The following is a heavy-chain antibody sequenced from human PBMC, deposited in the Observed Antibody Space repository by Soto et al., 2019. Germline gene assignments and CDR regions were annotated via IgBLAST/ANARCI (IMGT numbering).Heavy chain of an antibody. CDR1: EFTFSSYG. V-gene: IGHV3-30*18. D-gene: IGHD6-6*01. CDR3: AKDKRDYTSSSGFDY. Sequence: QVQLVESGGGVVQPGRSLRLSCAASEFTFSSYGMHWVRQAPGKGLEWVAVISYDGSNKYYVDSVKGRFTISRDNSKNTLYLQMNSLRAEDTAMYYCAKDKRDYTSSSGFDYWGQGTLVTVSS. J-gene: IGHJ4*02. CDR2: ISYDGSNK.